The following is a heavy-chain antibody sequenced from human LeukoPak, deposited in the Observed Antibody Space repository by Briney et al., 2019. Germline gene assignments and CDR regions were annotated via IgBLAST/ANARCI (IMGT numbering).Heavy chain of an antibody. Sequence: SETLSLTCTVSGGSISSSTCYWGWIRQPPGKGLEWIGSIYYSGSTYYNPSLKSRVTISVDTSKNQFSLKLSSVTAADTAVYYCARDVRGSSGRYYYYYMDVWGKGTTVTVSS. J-gene: IGHJ6*03. CDR2: IYYSGST. V-gene: IGHV4-39*07. CDR3: ARDVRGSSGRYYYYYMDV. CDR1: GGSISSSTCY. D-gene: IGHD3-22*01.